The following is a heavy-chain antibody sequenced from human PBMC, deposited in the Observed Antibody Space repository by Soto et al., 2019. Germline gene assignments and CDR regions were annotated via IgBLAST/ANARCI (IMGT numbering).Heavy chain of an antibody. CDR3: TRRGVPAATVYYMDV. CDR1: GFTLSSHW. Sequence: GGSLRLSCAGSGFTLSSHWMHWVRQAPGKGLVWVSHINGDGSSTTYADSVKGRFTISRDNPKNTLYLQMNSLRAEDTAVYYCTRRGVPAATVYYMDVWGKGTTVPSP. V-gene: IGHV3-74*01. J-gene: IGHJ6*03. CDR2: INGDGSST. D-gene: IGHD2-2*01.